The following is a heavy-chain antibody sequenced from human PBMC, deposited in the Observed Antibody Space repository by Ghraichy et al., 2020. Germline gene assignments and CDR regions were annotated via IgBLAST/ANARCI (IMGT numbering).Heavy chain of an antibody. Sequence: ASVKVSCKASGYTFTGYYMHWVRQAPGQGLEWMGWINPNSGGTNYAQKFQGRVTMTRDTSISTAYMELSRLRSDDTAVYYCARDVWNGSGSYVPLPNNWFDPWGQGTLVTVSS. D-gene: IGHD3-10*01. CDR3: ARDVWNGSGSYVPLPNNWFDP. CDR1: GYTFTGYY. CDR2: INPNSGGT. J-gene: IGHJ5*02. V-gene: IGHV1-2*02.